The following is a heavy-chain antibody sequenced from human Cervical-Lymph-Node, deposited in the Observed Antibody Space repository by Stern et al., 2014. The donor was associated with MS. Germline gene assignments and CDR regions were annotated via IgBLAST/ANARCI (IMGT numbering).Heavy chain of an antibody. J-gene: IGHJ4*02. D-gene: IGHD1-1*01. CDR1: GFTVSRDY. CDR3: ARDTSSPERSDW. Sequence: VQLVESGGGVIQPGGSLRLSCKASGFTVSRDYMTWVRQVPGKGLEWVSLITNVGSTFYTDSVKGRFTISRDDSKNTVYLHMTSLRAEDTAMYYCARDTSSPERSDWWGQGTLVTVSS. V-gene: IGHV3-53*01. CDR2: ITNVGST.